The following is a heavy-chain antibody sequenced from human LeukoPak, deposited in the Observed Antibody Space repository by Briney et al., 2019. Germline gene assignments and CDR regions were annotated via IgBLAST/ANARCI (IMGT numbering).Heavy chain of an antibody. Sequence: GGSLRLSCAASGFTFSSYGMHWVRQAPGKGLEWVAFIRYDGSNKYYADSVKGRFTISRDNSKNTLYLQMNSLRAEDTAVYYCATSTRVVVPAAHLDVWGKGTTVTVSS. CDR3: ATSTRVVVPAAHLDV. V-gene: IGHV3-30*02. CDR2: IRYDGSNK. J-gene: IGHJ6*04. D-gene: IGHD2-2*01. CDR1: GFTFSSYG.